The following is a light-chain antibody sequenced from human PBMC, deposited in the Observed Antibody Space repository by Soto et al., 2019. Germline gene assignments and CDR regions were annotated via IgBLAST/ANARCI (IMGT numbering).Light chain of an antibody. CDR2: DVS. J-gene: IGKJ5*01. CDR3: QQYLISPIT. Sequence: EIVLTQSPGTLSLSPGERATLSCRASLTFSNNYLAWYQQKPGQTPRVLIYDVSNRATGIPDRFSGGGSGTDFTLTISRVEPEDFAVYYCQQYLISPITFGQGTRLEMK. CDR1: LTFSNNY. V-gene: IGKV3-20*01.